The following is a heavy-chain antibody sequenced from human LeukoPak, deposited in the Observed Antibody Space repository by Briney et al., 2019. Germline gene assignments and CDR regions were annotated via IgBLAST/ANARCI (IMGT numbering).Heavy chain of an antibody. J-gene: IGHJ4*02. D-gene: IGHD2-21*02. CDR1: GFTFNRFG. Sequence: PGRSLRLSCATSGFTFNRFGMQWVRQAPGKGLEWVAVIWYDGSNKDYADSVKGRFTISRDNSKNTLYLQMSGLRAEDTAVYYCATSAHIEVGTAPPPDYWGQGTLVTVTS. V-gene: IGHV3-33*01. CDR3: ATSAHIEVGTAPPPDY. CDR2: IWYDGSNK.